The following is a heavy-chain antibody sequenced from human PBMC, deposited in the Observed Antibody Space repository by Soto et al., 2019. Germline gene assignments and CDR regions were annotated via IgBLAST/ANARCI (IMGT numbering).Heavy chain of an antibody. CDR2: ISAYNGNT. CDR3: ARHFTRTAYYYDSSGYVYFDY. J-gene: IGHJ4*02. CDR1: GYSFTTYG. V-gene: IGHV1-18*01. D-gene: IGHD3-22*01. Sequence: ASVKVSCKASGYSFTTYGIFWVRQAPGQGLEWMGWISAYNGNTNYAQKLQGRVTMTTDTSTSTAYMELRSLRSDDTAVYYCARHFTRTAYYYDSSGYVYFDYWGQGTLVTVS.